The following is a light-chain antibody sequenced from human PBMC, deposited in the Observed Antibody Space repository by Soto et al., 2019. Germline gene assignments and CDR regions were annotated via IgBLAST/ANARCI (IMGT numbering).Light chain of an antibody. J-gene: IGLJ3*02. CDR3: QSYDRTLSTV. CDR1: NSNLGAGYD. Sequence: QSAPTQPDSVSGAPGQTVSISCTGSNSNLGAGYDVHWYQQHPGTAPKLLIYANTNRPSGIPDRFSASKSGTSASLAITGLQAEDEAHYYCQSYDRTLSTVFGGGTKLTVL. V-gene: IGLV1-40*01. CDR2: ANT.